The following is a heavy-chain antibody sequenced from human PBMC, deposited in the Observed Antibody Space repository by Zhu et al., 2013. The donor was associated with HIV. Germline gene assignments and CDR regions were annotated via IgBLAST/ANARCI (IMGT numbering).Heavy chain of an antibody. V-gene: IGHV1-69*12. CDR2: IIPIFGTA. CDR1: GGTFSSYA. CDR3: ARWARVDTAMVGALGMDV. J-gene: IGHJ6*02. Sequence: QVQLVQSGAEVKKPGSSVKVSCKASGGTFSSYAISWVRQAPGQGLEWMGGIIPIFGTANYAQKFQGRVTITADESTSTAYMELSSLRSEDTAVYYCARWARVDTAMVGALGMDVWGQGTTVTVSS. D-gene: IGHD5-18*01.